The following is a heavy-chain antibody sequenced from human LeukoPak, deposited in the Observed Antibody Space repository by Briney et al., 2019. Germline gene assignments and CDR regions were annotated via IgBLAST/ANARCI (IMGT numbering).Heavy chain of an antibody. J-gene: IGHJ4*02. CDR3: AKRGVVIRVILVGFHKEAYYFDS. CDR2: ISGSGGST. D-gene: IGHD3-22*01. Sequence: GGSLRLSCAVSGITLSNYGMSRVRQAPGKGLEWVAGISGSGGSTNYADSVKGRFTISRDNPKNTLYLQMNILRAEDTAVNFCAKRGVVIRVILVGFHKEAYYFDSWGQGALVTVSS. CDR1: GITLSNYG. V-gene: IGHV3-23*01.